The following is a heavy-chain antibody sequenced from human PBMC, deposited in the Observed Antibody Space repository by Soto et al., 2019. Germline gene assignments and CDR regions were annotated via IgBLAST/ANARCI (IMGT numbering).Heavy chain of an antibody. D-gene: IGHD2-2*01. CDR2: ISAYNGNT. CDR1: GYTFTSYG. Sequence: QVQLVQSGAEVKKPGASVKVSCKASGYTFTSYGISWVRQAPGQGLEWMGWISAYNGNTNYAQKRQGRVTMTTDTSTSTAYMELRSLSSDDPALYYCARSRQPDNLFDPWGQGTLVTVSS. CDR3: ARSRQPDNLFDP. J-gene: IGHJ5*02. V-gene: IGHV1-18*01.